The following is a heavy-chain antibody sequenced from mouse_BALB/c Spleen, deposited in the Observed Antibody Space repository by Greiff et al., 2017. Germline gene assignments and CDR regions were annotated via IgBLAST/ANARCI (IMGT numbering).Heavy chain of an antibody. CDR1: GFSLTSYG. V-gene: IGHV2-2*02. D-gene: IGHD1-1*01. CDR3: ARNWRGLLRSYAMDY. J-gene: IGHJ4*01. CDR2: IWSGGST. Sequence: QVQLKESGPGLVQPSQSLSITCTVSGFSLTSYGVHWVRQSPGKGLEWLGVIWSGGSTDYNAAFISRLSISKDNSKSQVFFKMNSLQANDTAIYYCARNWRGLLRSYAMDYWGQGTSVTVSS.